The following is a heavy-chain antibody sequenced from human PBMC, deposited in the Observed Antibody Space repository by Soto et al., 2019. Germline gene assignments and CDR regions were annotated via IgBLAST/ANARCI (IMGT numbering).Heavy chain of an antibody. J-gene: IGHJ5*02. CDR1: GFTFSSYG. V-gene: IGHV3-30*18. Sequence: QVQLVESGGGVVQPGRSLRLSCAASGFTFSSYGMHWVRQAPGKGLEWVAVISYDGSNKYYADSVKGRFTISRDNSKNTLYLQMNGLKAEDTAVYYCAKDWSLWEYNWNDGWGQGTLVTVSS. CDR3: AKDWSLWEYNWNDG. D-gene: IGHD5-18*01. CDR2: ISYDGSNK.